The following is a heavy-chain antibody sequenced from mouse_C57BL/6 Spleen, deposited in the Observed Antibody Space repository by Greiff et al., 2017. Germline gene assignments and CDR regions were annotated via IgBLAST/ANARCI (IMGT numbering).Heavy chain of an antibody. V-gene: IGHV1-81*01. D-gene: IGHD1-1*01. J-gene: IGHJ1*03. Sequence: QVQLQQSGAELARPGASVKLSCKASGYTFTSYGISWVKQRTGQGLEWIGEIYPRSGNTYYNEKFKGKATLTADKSSSTAYMELRSLTSEDSAVYVCARNYYGSRDWYFDVWGTGTTVTVSS. CDR1: GYTFTSYG. CDR2: IYPRSGNT. CDR3: ARNYYGSRDWYFDV.